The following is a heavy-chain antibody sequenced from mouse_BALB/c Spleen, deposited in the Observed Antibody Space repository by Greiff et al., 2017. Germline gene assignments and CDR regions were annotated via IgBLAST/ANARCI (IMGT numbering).Heavy chain of an antibody. V-gene: IGHV1-87*01. CDR2: IYPGDGDT. CDR3: ARGDEGYFDY. CDR1: GYTFTSYW. Sequence: VKLVESGAELARPGASVKLSCKASGYTFTSYWMQWVKQRPGQGLEWIGAIYPGDGDTRYTQKFKGKATLTADKSSSTAYMQLSSLASEDSAVYYCARGDEGYFDYWGQGTTLTVSS. D-gene: IGHD3-3*01. J-gene: IGHJ2*01.